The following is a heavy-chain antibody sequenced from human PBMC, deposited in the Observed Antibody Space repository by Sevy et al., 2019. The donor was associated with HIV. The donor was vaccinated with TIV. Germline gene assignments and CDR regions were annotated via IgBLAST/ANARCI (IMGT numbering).Heavy chain of an antibody. CDR3: ARDLPPSATTVAHFDC. D-gene: IGHD4-17*01. CDR1: GFAFSRYG. CDR2: IWHDGNYK. J-gene: IGHJ4*02. V-gene: IGHV3-33*01. Sequence: GGSLRLSCGASGFAFSRYGMHWVRQAPGKGLEWVAVIWHDGNYKYYADSVKGRFTISRDNARNSLYLQMNSLRAEDTAVYYCARDLPPSATTVAHFDCWGQGTLVTVSS.